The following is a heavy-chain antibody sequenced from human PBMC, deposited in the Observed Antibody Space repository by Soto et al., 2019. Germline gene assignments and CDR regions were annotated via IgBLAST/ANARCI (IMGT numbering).Heavy chain of an antibody. CDR2: INHSGST. V-gene: IGHV4-34*01. J-gene: IGHJ4*02. Sequence: SETLSLTCAVYGGSFSGYYWSWIRQPPGKGLEWIGEINHSGSTNYNPSLKSRVTISVDTSKNQFSLKLSSVTAADTAVYYCARGVEPIFGVVPYFDYWGQGTLVTVSS. D-gene: IGHD3-3*02. CDR3: ARGVEPIFGVVPYFDY. CDR1: GGSFSGYY.